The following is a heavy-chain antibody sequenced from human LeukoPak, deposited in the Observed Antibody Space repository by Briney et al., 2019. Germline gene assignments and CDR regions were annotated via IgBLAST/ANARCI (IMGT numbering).Heavy chain of an antibody. D-gene: IGHD3-3*01. CDR2: IYYSGST. CDR3: ARHQYDFWSGYFTGPFDY. CDR1: GGSISSYY. J-gene: IGHJ4*02. V-gene: IGHV4-59*08. Sequence: SETLSLTCTVSGGSISSYYWSWIRQPPGKGLEWIGYIYYSGSTNYNPSLKSRVTISVDTSKNQFSLKLSSVTAADTAVYYCARHQYDFWSGYFTGPFDYWGQGTLVTVSS.